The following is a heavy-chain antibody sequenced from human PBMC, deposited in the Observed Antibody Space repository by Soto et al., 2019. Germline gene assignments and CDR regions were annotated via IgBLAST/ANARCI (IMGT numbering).Heavy chain of an antibody. CDR3: VRFYYSSGYSPVDY. CDR2: ISSSGRTI. J-gene: IGHJ4*02. CDR1: GFTFSDYY. D-gene: IGHD3-22*01. V-gene: IGHV3-11*01. Sequence: VGSLRLSCAASGFTFSDYYMSWIRQAPGKGLEWVSYISSSGRTIYYADSVKGRFTISRDNAKNSLYLQMNSLRAEDTAVYYCVRFYYSSGYSPVDYWGQGTLVTVSS.